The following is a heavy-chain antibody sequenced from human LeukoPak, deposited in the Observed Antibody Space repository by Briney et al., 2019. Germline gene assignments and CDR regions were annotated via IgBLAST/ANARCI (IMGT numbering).Heavy chain of an antibody. V-gene: IGHV4-31*03. J-gene: IGHJ4*02. CDR3: ARLSRLGLDY. D-gene: IGHD3-16*01. CDR1: GGSISSGGYY. CDR2: IYYSGST. Sequence: PSETLSLTCTVSGGSISSGGYYWSWIRQHPGKGLEWIGYIYYSGSTYYNPSLKSRVTISVDTSKNQFSLKLSSVTAADTAVYYCARLSRLGLDYWGQGTLVTVSS.